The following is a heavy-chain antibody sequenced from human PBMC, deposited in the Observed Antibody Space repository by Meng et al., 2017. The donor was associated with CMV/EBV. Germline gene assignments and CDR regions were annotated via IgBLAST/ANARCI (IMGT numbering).Heavy chain of an antibody. CDR3: ARAQYSSSCDY. J-gene: IGHJ4*02. V-gene: IGHV4-30-4*08. D-gene: IGHD6-13*01. CDR1: GGSISSGDYY. Sequence: QVEPLESGQGVVRPSQTLSLTCTVSGGSISSGDYYWSWIRQPPGKGLEWIGYIYYSGSTYYTPSLKSRVTISVDTSKNQFSLKLSSVTAADTAVYYCARAQYSSSCDYWGQGTLVTVSS. CDR2: IYYSGST.